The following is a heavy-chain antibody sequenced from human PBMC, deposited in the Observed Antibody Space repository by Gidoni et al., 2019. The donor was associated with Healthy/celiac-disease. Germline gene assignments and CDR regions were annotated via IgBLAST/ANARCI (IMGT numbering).Heavy chain of an antibody. CDR3: ARVVRDGYPLGWFDP. V-gene: IGHV3-33*01. CDR2: IWYAGSNK. J-gene: IGHJ5*02. Sequence: ASGFTFSSYGMHGVHQAPGKGLEWVAVIWYAGSNKYYADSVKGRSTISRDNSKNTLYLQMNNLRAEDTAVYYCARVVRDGYPLGWFDPWGQGTLVTVSS. D-gene: IGHD5-12*01. CDR1: GFTFSSYG.